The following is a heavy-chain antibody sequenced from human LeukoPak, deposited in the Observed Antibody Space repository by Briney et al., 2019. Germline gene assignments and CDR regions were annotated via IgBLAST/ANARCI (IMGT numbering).Heavy chain of an antibody. CDR1: GGSISSGSYY. D-gene: IGHD3-10*01. J-gene: IGHJ5*02. CDR3: ARDYGSGSSKNWFDP. Sequence: SETLSLTCTVSGGSISSGSYYWSWIRQPAGKGLEWIGRIYTRGSTNYNPSLKSRVTISVDTSKNQFSLKLSSVTAADTAVYYCARDYGSGSSKNWFDPWGQGTLVTVSS. CDR2: IYTRGST. V-gene: IGHV4-61*02.